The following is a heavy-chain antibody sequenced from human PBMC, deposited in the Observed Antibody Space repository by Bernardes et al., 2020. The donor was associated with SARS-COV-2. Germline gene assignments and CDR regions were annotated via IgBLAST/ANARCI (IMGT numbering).Heavy chain of an antibody. CDR3: ARDILPPQRLRLFYYGMDV. D-gene: IGHD3-16*01. CDR2: ISSSSSYI. CDR1: GFTFSSHS. J-gene: IGHJ6*02. Sequence: GGSLRLSCAASGFTFSSHSMNWVRQAPGKGLEWVSSISSSSSYIYYADSVKGRFTISRENAKNSLYLQMSNLRAEDTAVYYCARDILPPQRLRLFYYGMDVWGQGTTVTVSS. V-gene: IGHV3-21*01.